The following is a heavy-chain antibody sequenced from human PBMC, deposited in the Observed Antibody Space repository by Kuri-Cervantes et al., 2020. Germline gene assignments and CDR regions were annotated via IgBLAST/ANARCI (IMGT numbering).Heavy chain of an antibody. J-gene: IGHJ3*02. CDR1: GFTFDDYA. CDR2: ISWSSGSI. D-gene: IGHD5-12*01. Sequence: GGSLRLSCAASGFTFDDYAMHWVRQAPGKGLEWVSGISWSSGSIGYADSVKGRFTISRDNAKNSLYLQMNSLRAEDTASYYCAKGRNSGYGFDAFDIWGQGTMVTVSS. V-gene: IGHV3-9*01. CDR3: AKGRNSGYGFDAFDI.